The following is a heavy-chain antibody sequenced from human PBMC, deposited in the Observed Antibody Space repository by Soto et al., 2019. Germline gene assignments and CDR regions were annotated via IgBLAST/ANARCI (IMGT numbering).Heavy chain of an antibody. Sequence: PSETLSLTCAFYGGSFSGYYWSWIRQPPGKGLEWIGEINHSGSTNYNPSLKSRVTISVDTSKNQFSLKLSSVTAADTAVYYCARGVGAARRLGGMDVWGQGTTVTVSS. D-gene: IGHD6-6*01. J-gene: IGHJ6*02. CDR3: ARGVGAARRLGGMDV. V-gene: IGHV4-34*01. CDR2: INHSGST. CDR1: GGSFSGYY.